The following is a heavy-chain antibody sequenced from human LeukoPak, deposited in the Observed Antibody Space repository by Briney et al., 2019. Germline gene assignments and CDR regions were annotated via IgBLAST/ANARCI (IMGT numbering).Heavy chain of an antibody. CDR2: VSYSGNT. V-gene: IGHV4-59*11. D-gene: IGHD3-3*01. CDR1: GRSIRGLY. CDR3: ARAGRFTSGRSYFFDQ. J-gene: IGHJ4*02. Sequence: SETLSLTCSVSGRSIRGLYWSCLRQPPGKGLEWIAYVSYSGNTNYTPSLKNRVSISVDTSKNRFSLQLRSVTAADTAFYYCARAGRFTSGRSYFFDQWGQGTLVTVS.